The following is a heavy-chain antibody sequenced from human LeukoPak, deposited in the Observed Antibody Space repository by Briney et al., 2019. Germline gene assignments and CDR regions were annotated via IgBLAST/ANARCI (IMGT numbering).Heavy chain of an antibody. CDR3: ARRPAIYYYDSSGYYRGRSWFDP. Sequence: SETLSLTCTVSGYSISSGYYWGWIRQPPGKGLEWIGSIYHSGSTYYNPSLKSRVTISVDTSKNQFSLKLSSVTAADTAVYYCARRPAIYYYDSSGYYRGRSWFDPWGQGTLVTVSS. D-gene: IGHD3-22*01. J-gene: IGHJ5*02. CDR2: IYHSGST. CDR1: GYSISSGYY. V-gene: IGHV4-38-2*02.